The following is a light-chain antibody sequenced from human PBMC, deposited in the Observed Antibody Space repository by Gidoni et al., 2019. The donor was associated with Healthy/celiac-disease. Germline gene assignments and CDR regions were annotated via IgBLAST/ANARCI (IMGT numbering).Light chain of an antibody. V-gene: IGLV3-21*02. CDR2: DES. CDR1: NIGSKS. J-gene: IGLJ3*02. CDR3: QVGDSSSDHRV. Sequence: SYVLTPPPSVSVAPGQTARITCGGNNIGSKSVHWYQQNPGQAPGLVVYDESDRPSGIPERFSGSNYGKTATLTISRVEAGDEADYYCQVGDSSSDHRVFGGGTKLTVL.